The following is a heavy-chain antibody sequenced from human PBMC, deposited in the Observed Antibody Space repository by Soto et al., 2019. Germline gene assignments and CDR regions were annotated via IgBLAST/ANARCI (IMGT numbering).Heavy chain of an antibody. CDR2: ISYDGSNK. J-gene: IGHJ3*02. CDR1: GFTFSSYA. Sequence: GGSLRLSCAASGFTFSSYAMHWVRQAPGKGLEWVAVISYDGSNKYYADSVKGRFTISRDNSKNTLYLQMNSLRAEDTGVYSCAREVWGMRGVFDIWGQGTMVTVSS. CDR3: AREVWGMRGVFDI. D-gene: IGHD3-16*01. V-gene: IGHV3-30*04.